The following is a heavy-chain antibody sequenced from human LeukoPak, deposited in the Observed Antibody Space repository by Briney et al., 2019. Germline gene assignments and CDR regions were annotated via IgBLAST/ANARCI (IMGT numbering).Heavy chain of an antibody. D-gene: IGHD1-26*01. CDR1: GGSISSYY. CDR2: IYSGGST. J-gene: IGHJ5*02. Sequence: PSETLSLTCTVSGGSISSYYWSWIRQPPGKGLEWVSVIYSGGSTYYADSVKGRFTISRDNSKNTLYLQMNSLRSEDTAVYYCATVRVGATASWFDPWGQGTLVAVSS. V-gene: IGHV3-53*05. CDR3: ATVRVGATASWFDP.